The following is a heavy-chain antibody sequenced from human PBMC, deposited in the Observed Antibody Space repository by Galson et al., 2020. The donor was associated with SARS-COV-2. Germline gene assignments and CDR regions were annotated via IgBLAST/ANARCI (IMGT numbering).Heavy chain of an antibody. Sequence: SCAASGFTFSSYAMSWVRQAPGKGLEWVSVISDSGDITYYADSVKGRFTISRDNSKNTLYLQMNSLRAEDTAVYYCAKMFWSAVTPYFDDWGQGTLVTVSS. CDR3: AKMFWSAVTPYFDD. V-gene: IGHV3-23*01. J-gene: IGHJ4*02. CDR2: ISDSGDIT. D-gene: IGHD2-8*02. CDR1: GFTFSSYA.